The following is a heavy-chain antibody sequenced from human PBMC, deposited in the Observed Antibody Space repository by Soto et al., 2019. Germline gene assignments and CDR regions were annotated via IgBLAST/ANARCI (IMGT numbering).Heavy chain of an antibody. CDR2: ISARGGSS. D-gene: IGHD5-12*01. CDR1: GFSFSSYA. J-gene: IGHJ4*01. V-gene: IGHV3-23*01. Sequence: DVQLLESGGGLVQPGGSLRLSCAASGFSFSSYAMVWVRQSPGKGLEWVAVISARGGSSYFADSVKGPFNLSRDNSKNVLTLEMNSLRAEDTAIYFCGKGSIEYSASVDNWGQGTLVVVSS. CDR3: GKGSIEYSASVDN.